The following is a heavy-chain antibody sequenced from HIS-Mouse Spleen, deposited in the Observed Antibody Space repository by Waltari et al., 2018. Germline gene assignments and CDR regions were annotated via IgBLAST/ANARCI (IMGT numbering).Heavy chain of an antibody. CDR3: AGGVGSSWYYFDY. J-gene: IGHJ4*02. V-gene: IGHV3-53*01. Sequence: EVQLVDSGGVLIQPGGSLRLSCAASGFTVSSTYRAWVRQAPGKGLEWVSVIYSGGSTYYADSVKGRFTISRDNSKNTLYLQMNSLRAEDTAVYYCAGGVGSSWYYFDYWGQGTLVTVSS. CDR1: GFTVSSTY. CDR2: IYSGGST. D-gene: IGHD6-13*01.